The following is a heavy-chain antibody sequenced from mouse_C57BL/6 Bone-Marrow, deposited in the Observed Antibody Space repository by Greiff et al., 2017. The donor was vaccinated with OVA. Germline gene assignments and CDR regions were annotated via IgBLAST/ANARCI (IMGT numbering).Heavy chain of an antibody. J-gene: IGHJ3*01. D-gene: IGHD1-1*01. CDR3: TGYYGSSLAWFAY. Sequence: EVKVEESGGGLVQPGGSMKLSCAASGFTFSDAWMDWVRQSPEKGLEWVAEIRNKANNHATYYAESVKGRFTISRDDSKSSVYLQMNSLRAEDTGIYYCTGYYGSSLAWFAYWGQGTLVTVSA. V-gene: IGHV6-6*01. CDR2: IRNKANNHAT. CDR1: GFTFSDAW.